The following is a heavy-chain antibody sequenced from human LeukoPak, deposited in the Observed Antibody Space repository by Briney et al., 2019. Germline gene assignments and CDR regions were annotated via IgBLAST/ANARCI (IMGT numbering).Heavy chain of an antibody. Sequence: PSETLSLTCTVSGGSISKYYWSWIRQPPGKGLEWIGEINHSGSTNYNPSLKSRVTISVDTSKNQFSLKLSSVTAADTAVYYCARGRHIVVVPAASFDYWGQGTLVTVSS. J-gene: IGHJ4*02. CDR2: INHSGST. CDR1: GGSISKYY. V-gene: IGHV4-34*01. D-gene: IGHD2-2*01. CDR3: ARGRHIVVVPAASFDY.